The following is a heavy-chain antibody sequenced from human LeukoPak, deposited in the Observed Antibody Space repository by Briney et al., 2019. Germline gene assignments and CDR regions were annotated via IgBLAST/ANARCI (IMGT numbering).Heavy chain of an antibody. V-gene: IGHV3-21*01. J-gene: IGHJ4*02. CDR2: ISSSSSYI. D-gene: IGHD3-22*01. Sequence: GRSLRLSCAASGFTFSSYGMTWVRQAPGKGLEWVSSISSSSSYIYYADSVKGRFTISRDNAKNSLYLQMNSLRAEDTAVYYCARDSQYYYDSSGYYWIPYYFDYWGQGTLVTVSS. CDR3: ARDSQYYYDSSGYYWIPYYFDY. CDR1: GFTFSSYG.